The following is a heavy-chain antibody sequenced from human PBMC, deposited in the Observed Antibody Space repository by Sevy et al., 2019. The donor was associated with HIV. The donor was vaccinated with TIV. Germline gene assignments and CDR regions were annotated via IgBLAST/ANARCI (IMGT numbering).Heavy chain of an antibody. V-gene: IGHV4-59*08. J-gene: IGHJ4*02. CDR3: AGENAWGRGYS. Sequence: SETLSLTCTVSGGSITSLYWNWIRQPPGKGLEWIVNIYYNGHINYNPSLKSRVTLSLDTSKNQFALRVSSVTAADTAMYYCAGENAWGRGYSWGQGTLVTVSS. CDR2: IYYNGHI. D-gene: IGHD1-26*01. CDR1: GGSITSLY.